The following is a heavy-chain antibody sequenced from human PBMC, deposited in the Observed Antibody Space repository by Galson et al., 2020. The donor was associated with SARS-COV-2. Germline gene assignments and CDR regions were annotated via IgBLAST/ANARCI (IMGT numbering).Heavy chain of an antibody. CDR1: GGSISSYY. J-gene: IGHJ5*02. Sequence: SETLSLTCTVSGGSISSYYWSWIRQPPGKGLEWIGYLYYSGSTNYNPSLKSRVTISVDTSKNQFSLKLSSVTAADTAVYYCARENYGSGSYYNGWFDPWGQGTLVTVSS. D-gene: IGHD3-10*01. CDR3: ARENYGSGSYYNGWFDP. CDR2: LYYSGST. V-gene: IGHV4-59*01.